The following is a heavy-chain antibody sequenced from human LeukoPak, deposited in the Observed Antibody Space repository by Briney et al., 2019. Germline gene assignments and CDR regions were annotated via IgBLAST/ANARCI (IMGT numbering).Heavy chain of an antibody. CDR1: GYSISSGYY. Sequence: NPSETLSLTCTVSGYSISSGYYWGWIRQPPGKGLEWIGYIYHSGSTYYNPSLKSRVTISVDRSKNQFSLKLSSVTAADTAVYYCARVVRSLDWGFYFDYWGQGTLVTVSS. V-gene: IGHV4-38-2*02. D-gene: IGHD3-10*01. J-gene: IGHJ4*02. CDR2: IYHSGST. CDR3: ARVVRSLDWGFYFDY.